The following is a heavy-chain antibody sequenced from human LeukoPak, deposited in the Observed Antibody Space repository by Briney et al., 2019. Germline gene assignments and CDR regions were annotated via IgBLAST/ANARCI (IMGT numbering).Heavy chain of an antibody. CDR3: ARGGYSYGRYYYFDY. Sequence: GGSLRLSCAASGFPFNIYAMHWVRQAPGKGLEYVSAISSNGGSTYYANSVKGRFTISRDNSKNTLYLQMGSLRAEDMAVHYCARGGYSYGRYYYFDYWGQGTLVTVSS. J-gene: IGHJ4*02. D-gene: IGHD5-18*01. V-gene: IGHV3-64*01. CDR1: GFPFNIYA. CDR2: ISSNGGST.